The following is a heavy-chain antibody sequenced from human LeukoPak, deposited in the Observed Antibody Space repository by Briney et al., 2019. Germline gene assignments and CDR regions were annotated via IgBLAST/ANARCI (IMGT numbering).Heavy chain of an antibody. CDR3: AKQLRVYYYMDV. Sequence: GGSLRLSCTVSGFTVSTNSMSWVRQAPGKGLEWVSFIYSGNTHYSDSVKGRFTISRDNSKNTLYLQMNSLRAEDTAVYYCAKQLRVYYYMDVWGKGTTVTVSS. CDR1: GFTVSTNS. V-gene: IGHV3-66*04. CDR2: IYSGNT. D-gene: IGHD2-15*01. J-gene: IGHJ6*03.